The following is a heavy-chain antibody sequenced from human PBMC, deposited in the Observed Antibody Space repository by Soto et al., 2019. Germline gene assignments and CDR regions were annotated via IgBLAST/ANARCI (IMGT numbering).Heavy chain of an antibody. D-gene: IGHD6-19*01. CDR2: ILYDENNK. V-gene: IGHV3-30-3*01. Sequence: GGSLRLSCAASGFIFSSYSMHWVRQAPGKGLEWVAVILYDENNKYYADSVKGRFTISIDNFKNTLYLQMNSLRSEDTAVYYCARDGNRSPTLGRVSAVATLVDSYFDLWGRGTLVTVSS. J-gene: IGHJ2*01. CDR3: ARDGNRSPTLGRVSAVATLVDSYFDL. CDR1: GFIFSSYS.